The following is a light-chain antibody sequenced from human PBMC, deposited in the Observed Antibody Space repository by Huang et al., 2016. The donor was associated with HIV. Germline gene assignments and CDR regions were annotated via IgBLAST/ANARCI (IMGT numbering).Light chain of an antibody. Sequence: DIVVTQSPLSLPVSPGQPASISCRSSQNLLYSSGHNRLDWYLQKPGRSPQLLVFLGSHRAGGVPGTFPGRGSGSNFTLEISKVESDGVVHYYYMRGLQTPPTFGQGTKLEI. CDR1: QNLLYSSGHNR. CDR2: LGS. V-gene: IGKV2-28*01. J-gene: IGKJ2*01. CDR3: MRGLQTPPT.